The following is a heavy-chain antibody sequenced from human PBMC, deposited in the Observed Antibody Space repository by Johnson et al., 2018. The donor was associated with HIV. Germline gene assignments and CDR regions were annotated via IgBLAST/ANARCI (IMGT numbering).Heavy chain of an antibody. CDR2: IKQDGSEK. V-gene: IGHV3-7*02. CDR3: ARVRIWWELWLRRGTFDI. D-gene: IGHD5-18*01. J-gene: IGHJ3*02. Sequence: VQLVESGGGLVQPGGSLRLSCAASGFTFSSYWMSWVRQAPGKGLEWVANIKQDGSEKYYVDSVKGRFTISRDNAKTSLYLQMNSLRAEDTAVYYCARVRIWWELWLRRGTFDIWGQGTMVTVSS. CDR1: GFTFSSYW.